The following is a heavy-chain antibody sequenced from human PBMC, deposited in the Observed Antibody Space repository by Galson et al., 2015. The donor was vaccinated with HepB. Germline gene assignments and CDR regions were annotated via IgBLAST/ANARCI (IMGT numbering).Heavy chain of an antibody. Sequence: SVKVSCKASGYTFTSYGISWVRQAPGQGLEWMGWISAYNGNTNYAQKLQGRVTMTTDTSTSTAYMELRSLRSDDTAVYYCARGDYYDSSGYHHAEYFQHWGQGTLVTVSS. CDR1: GYTFTSYG. J-gene: IGHJ1*01. D-gene: IGHD3-22*01. CDR3: ARGDYYDSSGYHHAEYFQH. V-gene: IGHV1-18*01. CDR2: ISAYNGNT.